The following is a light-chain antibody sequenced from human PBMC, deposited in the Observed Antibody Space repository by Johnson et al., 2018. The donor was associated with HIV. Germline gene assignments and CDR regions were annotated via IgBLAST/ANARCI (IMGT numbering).Light chain of an antibody. CDR1: SSNIGNND. CDR3: GTWDSSLILYV. V-gene: IGLV1-51*02. J-gene: IGLJ1*01. CDR2: ENN. Sequence: QSVLTQPPSVSAAPGQKVTISCSGSSSNIGNNDVSWYQQLPGTAPKLLIYENNKRPSGIPDRFSGSKSGTSATLGITGLQTGDEADYYCGTWDSSLILYVFGTGTQVTVL.